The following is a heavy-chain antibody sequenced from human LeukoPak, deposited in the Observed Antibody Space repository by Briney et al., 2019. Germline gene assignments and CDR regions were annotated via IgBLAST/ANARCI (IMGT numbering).Heavy chain of an antibody. CDR3: ARPRGYGGGQH. Sequence: SETLSLTCSVSGGSISSPTYYWAWIRQPPGKGLEWIGTVHYSGSTNYNPSLKSRVTISVDTSKNQFSLKLSSVTAADTAVYYCARPRGYGGGQHWGQGTLVTVSS. J-gene: IGHJ1*01. CDR1: GGSISSPTYY. CDR2: VHYSGST. D-gene: IGHD4-23*01. V-gene: IGHV4-39*07.